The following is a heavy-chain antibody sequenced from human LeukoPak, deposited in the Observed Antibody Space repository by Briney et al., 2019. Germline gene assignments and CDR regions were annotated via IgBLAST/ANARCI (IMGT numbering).Heavy chain of an antibody. Sequence: GGSLRLSCAASGFTFTNAWMSWVRQAPGKGLEWVGRIKSKTDGGTRDFAAPVKGRLSISRDDSKNTVYLQMNSLKIEDTAVYYCATGTGMSDFDYWGRGTLVTVSS. V-gene: IGHV3-15*01. D-gene: IGHD3-10*01. CDR2: IKSKTDGGTR. CDR3: ATGTGMSDFDY. CDR1: GFTFTNAW. J-gene: IGHJ4*02.